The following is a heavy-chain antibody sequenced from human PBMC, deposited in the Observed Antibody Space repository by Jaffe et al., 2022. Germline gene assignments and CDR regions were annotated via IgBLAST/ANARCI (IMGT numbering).Heavy chain of an antibody. D-gene: IGHD3-10*01. CDR1: GFTVSSNY. CDR2: IYSGGST. V-gene: IGHV3-66*02. J-gene: IGHJ4*02. CDR3: ARATGRRERFGELYYFDY. Sequence: EVQLVESGGGLVQPGGSLRLSCAASGFTVSSNYMSWVRQAPGKGLEWVSVIYSGGSTYYADSVKGRFTISRDNSKNTLYLQMNSLRAEDTAVYYCARATGRRERFGELYYFDYWGQGTLVTVSS.